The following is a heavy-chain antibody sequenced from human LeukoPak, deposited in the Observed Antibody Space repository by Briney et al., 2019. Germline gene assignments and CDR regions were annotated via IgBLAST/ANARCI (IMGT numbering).Heavy chain of an antibody. CDR1: GFTFNNYG. V-gene: IGHV3-30*03. CDR3: ARDVDFDS. J-gene: IGHJ4*02. D-gene: IGHD2-21*01. Sequence: PGRSLRLSCAASGFTFNNYGMYWVRQAPGKGLEWVTYISDDGRRKYYADSVQGRFSISRDNSKNTVDLQMNSLRAEDTAVYYCARDVDFDSWGQGTLVTVSS. CDR2: ISDDGRRK.